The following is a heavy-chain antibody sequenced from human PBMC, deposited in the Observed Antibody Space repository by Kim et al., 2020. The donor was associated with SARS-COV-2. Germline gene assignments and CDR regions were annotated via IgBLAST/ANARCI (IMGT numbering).Heavy chain of an antibody. CDR3: ATLRGGSGSYYKVYYYYGMDV. CDR2: INHSGST. V-gene: IGHV4-34*01. CDR1: GGSFSGYY. J-gene: IGHJ6*02. Sequence: SETLSLTCAVYGGSFSGYYWSWIRQPPGKGLEWIGEINHSGSTNYNPSLKSRVTISVDTSKNQFSLKLSSVTAADTAVYYCATLRGGSGSYYKVYYYYGMDVWGQGTTVTVSS. D-gene: IGHD3-10*01.